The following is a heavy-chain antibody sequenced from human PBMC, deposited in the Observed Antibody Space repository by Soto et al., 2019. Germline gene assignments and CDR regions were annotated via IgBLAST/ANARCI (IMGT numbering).Heavy chain of an antibody. CDR1: GGTFSTFG. V-gene: IGHV1-69*13. Sequence: SVKVSCKASGGTFSTFGISWVRQAPGQGLEWVGGIIPFFGTAKYSQKFEDRISITADESTNTVYMDLRSLTSEDTAIYYCARSAPMDAGDKYYYDFWGQGALVTVLL. CDR3: ARSAPMDAGDKYYYDF. CDR2: IIPFFGTA. J-gene: IGHJ4*02. D-gene: IGHD3-16*01.